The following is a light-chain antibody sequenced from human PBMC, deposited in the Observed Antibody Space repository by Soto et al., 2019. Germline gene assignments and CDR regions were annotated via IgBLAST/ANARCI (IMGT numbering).Light chain of an antibody. CDR2: GAS. CDR3: LQYGSSPRT. J-gene: IGKJ1*01. V-gene: IGKV3-20*01. Sequence: EIVLTQSPGPLSLSPGERATLSCRASQSVSNNYLTWYQKKPGQAPRLLIYGASSRATGIPDRFSGYGSGTDFTLTISRLEPEDFAVYYCLQYGSSPRTFGQGTKVEIK. CDR1: QSVSNNY.